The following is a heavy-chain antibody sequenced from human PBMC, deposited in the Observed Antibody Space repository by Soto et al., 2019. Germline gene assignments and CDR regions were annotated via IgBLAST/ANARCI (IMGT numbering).Heavy chain of an antibody. CDR3: GRHAPNPYIVVVPAAIMDV. CDR1: GTSISSDY. J-gene: IGHJ6*03. Sequence: SESQSLTWSVTGTSISSDYWGWIRLPQGKGLEWIGYIYYRGSTNYNPSLKSRVTISVDTSKNQFSLKLSSVTAADTAVYYCGRHAPNPYIVVVPAAIMDVWGKGTTVTVSS. CDR2: IYYRGST. D-gene: IGHD2-2*01. V-gene: IGHV4-59*08.